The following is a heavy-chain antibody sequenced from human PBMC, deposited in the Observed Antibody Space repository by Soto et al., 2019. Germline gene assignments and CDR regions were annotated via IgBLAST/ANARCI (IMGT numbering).Heavy chain of an antibody. V-gene: IGHV4-30-2*01. CDR1: GGSISSGDDY. Sequence: PSETLSLTCTVSGGSISSGDDYWSWIRQPPGKGLEWIGYIFHSGSTYYNPSLKSRVTISVDGSKNHFSLELSSVTAADTAVYYCARDPGAKLLPRYGMDVWGQGTTVTAP. CDR3: ARDPGAKLLPRYGMDV. J-gene: IGHJ6*02. D-gene: IGHD2-15*01. CDR2: IFHSGST.